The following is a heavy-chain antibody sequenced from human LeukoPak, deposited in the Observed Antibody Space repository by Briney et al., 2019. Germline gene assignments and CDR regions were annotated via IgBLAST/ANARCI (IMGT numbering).Heavy chain of an antibody. J-gene: IGHJ5*02. Sequence: GRSLRLSCAASGFTFSSYAMHWVRQAPGKGLEWVAVISYDGSIKFYADSLKGRFTISRDNSKKTLYLQINSLRAEDTAVYFCSRNPEREYWFDPWGQGTLVTVSS. CDR3: SRNPEREYWFDP. CDR2: ISYDGSIK. V-gene: IGHV3-30-3*01. CDR1: GFTFSSYA.